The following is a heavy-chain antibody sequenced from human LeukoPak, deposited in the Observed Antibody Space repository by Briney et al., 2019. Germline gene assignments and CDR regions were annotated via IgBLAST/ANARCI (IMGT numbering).Heavy chain of an antibody. CDR3: AGGSITIFGVVIWNAFDI. CDR2: ISACNGNT. V-gene: IGHV1-18*01. CDR1: GYTFTSYG. D-gene: IGHD3-3*01. J-gene: IGHJ3*02. Sequence: ASVKVSCKASGYTFTSYGISWVRQAPGQGLEWMGWISACNGNTNYAQKLQGRVTMTTDTSTSTAYMELRSLRSDDTAVYYCAGGSITIFGVVIWNAFDIWGQGTMVTVSS.